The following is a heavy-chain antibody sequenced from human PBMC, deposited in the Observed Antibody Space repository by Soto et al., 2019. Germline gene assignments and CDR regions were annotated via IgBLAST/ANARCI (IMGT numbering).Heavy chain of an antibody. CDR1: GFTCNRHA. V-gene: IGHV3-23*01. D-gene: IGHD6-25*01. Sequence: AGGSLRLSCAASGFTCNRHAISWVRQAPGKVLEWVSTIGGSGGSTYYADSVKGRFTISRDNSKNTLYLQMNSLRAEDTAVYYCAKPRGYNCFDCWGQGTLVTVSS. CDR2: IGGSGGST. J-gene: IGHJ4*02. CDR3: AKPRGYNCFDC.